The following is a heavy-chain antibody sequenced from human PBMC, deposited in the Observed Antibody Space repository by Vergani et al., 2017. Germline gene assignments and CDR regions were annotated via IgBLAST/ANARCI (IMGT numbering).Heavy chain of an antibody. J-gene: IGHJ6*03. D-gene: IGHD3-3*01. Sequence: QVQLVQSGAEVKKPGASVKVSCKASGYTFTSYYMHWVRQAPGQGLEWMGIINPSGGSTSYAQKFQGRVTMTRDTSTSTVYMELSSLRSEDTAVYYCARYQRTHSLRHLITIFSVCYYYYYMDVWGKGTTVTVSS. V-gene: IGHV1-46*01. CDR2: INPSGGST. CDR1: GYTFTSYY. CDR3: ARYQRTHSLRHLITIFSVCYYYYYMDV.